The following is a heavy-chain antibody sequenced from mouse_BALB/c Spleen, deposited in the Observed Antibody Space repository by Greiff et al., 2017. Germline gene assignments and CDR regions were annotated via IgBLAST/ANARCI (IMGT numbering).Heavy chain of an antibody. V-gene: IGHV1-31*01. CDR3: ARLYYGSSSREVDY. CDR1: GYSFTGYY. J-gene: IGHJ2*01. D-gene: IGHD1-1*01. Sequence: EVQRVESGPELVKPGASVKISCKASGYSFTGYYMHWVKQSHVKSLEWIGRINPYNGATSYNQNFKDKASLTVDKSSSTAYMELHSLTSEDSAVYYCARLYYGSSSREVDYWGQGTTLTVSS. CDR2: INPYNGAT.